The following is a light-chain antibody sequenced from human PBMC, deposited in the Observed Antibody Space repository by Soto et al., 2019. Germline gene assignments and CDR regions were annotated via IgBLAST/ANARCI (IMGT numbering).Light chain of an antibody. Sequence: TQSPSTLPASVVDVVTITCRASQSISNWLAWYQQKPVQAPRLLIYATSSRATGIPDRFSGSGSGTDFTLTISRLEPEDFAVYYCQQYGRSGTFGQGTKVDIK. CDR1: QSISNW. V-gene: IGKV3-20*01. CDR3: QQYGRSGT. CDR2: ATS. J-gene: IGKJ1*01.